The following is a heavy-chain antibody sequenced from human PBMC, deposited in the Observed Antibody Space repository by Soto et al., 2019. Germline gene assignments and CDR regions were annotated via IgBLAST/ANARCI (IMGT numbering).Heavy chain of an antibody. J-gene: IGHJ5*02. CDR2: INHRGST. Sequence: QVQLQQWGAGLLKPSETLSLTCAVSGGSFRGFYWTWIRQSPGKGLEWIGGINHRGSTNYNPSLESRVTISVDTSKNQFSLKLPSVTAADTAMYYCARDGFCTSTTCRVGNWFDPWGQGTLVTVSS. CDR3: ARDGFCTSTTCRVGNWFDP. V-gene: IGHV4-34*01. D-gene: IGHD2-2*01. CDR1: GGSFRGFY.